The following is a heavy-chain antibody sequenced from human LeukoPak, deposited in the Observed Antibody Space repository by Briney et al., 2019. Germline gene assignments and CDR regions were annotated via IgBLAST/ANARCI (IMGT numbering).Heavy chain of an antibody. CDR2: ITWNGGST. V-gene: IGHV3-20*04. CDR3: ARTQSYYYDSSPIDY. Sequence: TGGSLRLSCAASGFTFDDYGMTWVRQAPGKGLEWVSGITWNGGSTGYADSVKGRFTISRDNAKNSLYLQMNSLSAEDTALYYCARTQSYYYDSSPIDYWGQGTLVTVSS. J-gene: IGHJ4*02. CDR1: GFTFDDYG. D-gene: IGHD3-22*01.